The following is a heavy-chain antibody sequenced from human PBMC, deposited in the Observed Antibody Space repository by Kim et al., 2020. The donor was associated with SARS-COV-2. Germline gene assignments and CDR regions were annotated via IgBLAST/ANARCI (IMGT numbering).Heavy chain of an antibody. CDR3: SRAGVTTTPYSFDY. D-gene: IGHD4-17*01. CDR1: GFTFSDHY. J-gene: IGHJ4*02. V-gene: IGHV3-72*01. Sequence: GGSLRLSCAASGFTFSDHYMDWVRQAPGKGLEWVGRIRNKRNDYTTAYAASVKGRFTISRDDSKNLLYLLMNSLRTEDTAVYYCSRAGVTTTPYSFDYWGQGALVTVSS. CDR2: IRNKRNDYTT.